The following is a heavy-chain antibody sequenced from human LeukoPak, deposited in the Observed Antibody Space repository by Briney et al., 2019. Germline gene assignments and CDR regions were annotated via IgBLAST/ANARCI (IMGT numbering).Heavy chain of an antibody. Sequence: PSETLSLTCTVSGGSISSSSYYWGWIRQPPGKGLEWIGSIYYSGSTYYNPSLKSRVTISVDTSKNQFSLKLSSVTAADTAVYYCARISWEVAGTPDYWGQGTLVTVSS. CDR3: ARISWEVAGTPDY. D-gene: IGHD6-19*01. J-gene: IGHJ4*02. CDR1: GGSISSSSYY. V-gene: IGHV4-39*01. CDR2: IYYSGST.